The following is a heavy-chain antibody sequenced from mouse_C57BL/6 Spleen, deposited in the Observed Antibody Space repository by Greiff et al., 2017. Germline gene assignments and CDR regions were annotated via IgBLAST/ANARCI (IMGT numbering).Heavy chain of an antibody. D-gene: IGHD1-1*01. CDR1: GFTFSDYG. Sequence: EVKLQESGGGLVKPGGSLKLSCAASGFTFSDYGMHWVRQAPEKGLEWVAYISSGSSTIYYADTVKGRFTISRDNAKNTLFLQMTSLRSEDTAMYYCARRPNYYGSSWAMDYWGQGTSVTVSS. J-gene: IGHJ4*01. V-gene: IGHV5-17*01. CDR3: ARRPNYYGSSWAMDY. CDR2: ISSGSSTI.